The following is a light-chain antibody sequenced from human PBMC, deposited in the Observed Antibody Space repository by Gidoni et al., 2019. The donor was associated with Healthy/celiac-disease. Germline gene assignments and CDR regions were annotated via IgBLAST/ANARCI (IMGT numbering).Light chain of an antibody. CDR2: AAS. CDR1: QSISSY. Sequence: IQMTQSPPSLSASVGDRVTITCRASQSISSYLNWYQQKPGKAPKLMIYAASSLQSGVPSRFSGSGSAADFTLTISSLQPEDFATYYCQQGYSTPRTFGQGTKLEIK. J-gene: IGKJ2*02. V-gene: IGKV1-39*01. CDR3: QQGYSTPRT.